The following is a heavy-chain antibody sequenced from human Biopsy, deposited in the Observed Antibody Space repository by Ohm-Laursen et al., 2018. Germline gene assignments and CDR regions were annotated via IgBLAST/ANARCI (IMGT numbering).Heavy chain of an antibody. Sequence: SLRLSCAASGFNFNHYAMQWVRQVPGKGLEWVSSISWSNDNIHYADSVNGRFTISRDNARNSLYLQMNSLRADDTAVYYCARVSNYPRKDFQHWGQGTLVTVSS. CDR1: GFNFNHYA. D-gene: IGHD4/OR15-4a*01. J-gene: IGHJ1*01. V-gene: IGHV3-9*01. CDR2: ISWSNDNI. CDR3: ARVSNYPRKDFQH.